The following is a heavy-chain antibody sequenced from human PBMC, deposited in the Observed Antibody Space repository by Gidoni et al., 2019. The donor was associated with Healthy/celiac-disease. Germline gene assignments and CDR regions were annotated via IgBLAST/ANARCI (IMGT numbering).Heavy chain of an antibody. V-gene: IGHV3-74*01. J-gene: IGHJ6*02. Sequence: SGFTFSSHWMHWVRQAPGKGLVWVSRINSDGSSTSYADSVKGRFPISRDNAKNTLYLQMNSLRAEDTAVYYCARELELLRDTYYYYYYGMDVWGQGTTVTVSS. D-gene: IGHD1-7*01. CDR1: GFTFSSHW. CDR2: INSDGSST. CDR3: ARELELLRDTYYYYYYGMDV.